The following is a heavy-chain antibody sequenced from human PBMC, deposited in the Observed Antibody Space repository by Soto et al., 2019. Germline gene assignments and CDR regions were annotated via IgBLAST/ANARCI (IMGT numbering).Heavy chain of an antibody. CDR3: ARHPGQWLYYFYY. CDR2: VVPHSGTA. CDR1: GATFNFYA. V-gene: IGHV1-69*01. J-gene: IGHJ4*01. Sequence: QVQLVQSGAAVKKPGSSVRVSCKSSGATFNFYAISWVRQAPGEGLEWMGGVVPHSGTATYARKFQGRLTFTADESSSTAYMDLSSLTSEDTAIYYCARHPGQWLYYFYYWGQGTLVTVSS. D-gene: IGHD6-19*01.